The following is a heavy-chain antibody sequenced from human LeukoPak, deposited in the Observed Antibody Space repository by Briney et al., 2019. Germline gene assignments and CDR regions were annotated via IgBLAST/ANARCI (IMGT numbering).Heavy chain of an antibody. D-gene: IGHD3-22*01. V-gene: IGHV4-31*03. CDR3: ARVDYYDSSGHYGPFDY. J-gene: IGHJ4*02. Sequence: SETLSLTCTVSGGSISSGGYYWSWIRQHPGKGLEWIGYIYYSGSTYYNPSLKSRVTISVDTSKNQFSLKLSSVTAADTAVYYCARVDYYDSSGHYGPFDYWDQGTLVTVSS. CDR1: GGSISSGGYY. CDR2: IYYSGST.